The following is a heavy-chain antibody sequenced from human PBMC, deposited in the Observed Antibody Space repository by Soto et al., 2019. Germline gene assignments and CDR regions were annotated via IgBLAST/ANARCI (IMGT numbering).Heavy chain of an antibody. CDR3: ASSGPDVLNGFYYPDMDV. CDR2: INHSVNT. CDR1: GGSSSGYD. Sequence: XETLSLTCSIYGGSSSGYDWSWIRQPPGKGLEWIGEINHSVNTNYNPSLKSRVTISVDTSNNQFSLKLNSVTAADTAVYYCASSGPDVLNGFYYPDMDVCGQRTTVTVSS. J-gene: IGHJ6*02. V-gene: IGHV4-34*01. D-gene: IGHD3-10*02.